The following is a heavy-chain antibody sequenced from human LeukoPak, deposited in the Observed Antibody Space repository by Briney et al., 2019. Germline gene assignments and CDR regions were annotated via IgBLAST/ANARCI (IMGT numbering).Heavy chain of an antibody. CDR3: ARLWNLVVPDY. CDR1: GYTSTSYY. V-gene: IGHV1-46*01. Sequence: ASVKVSCKASGYTSTSYYMHWVRQAPGQGLEWMGIINPSGGSTSYAQKFQGRVTVTRDTSTSTVYMELSSLRSEDTAVYYCARLWNLVVPDYWGQGTLVTVSS. J-gene: IGHJ4*02. CDR2: INPSGGST. D-gene: IGHD3-22*01.